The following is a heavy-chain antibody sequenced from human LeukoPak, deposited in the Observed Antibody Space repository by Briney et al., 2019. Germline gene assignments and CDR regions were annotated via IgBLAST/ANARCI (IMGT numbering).Heavy chain of an antibody. Sequence: GGSLRLSCAASGFTFSSYGMHWVRQAPGKGLEWVAFIRFDGTNKYYADSVKGRFTISRDNSKNTLDLQMNSLRAEDTAVYYCAKDPPYSSGWYTAFDIWGQGTMVTVSS. D-gene: IGHD6-19*01. V-gene: IGHV3-30*02. J-gene: IGHJ3*02. CDR2: IRFDGTNK. CDR1: GFTFSSYG. CDR3: AKDPPYSSGWYTAFDI.